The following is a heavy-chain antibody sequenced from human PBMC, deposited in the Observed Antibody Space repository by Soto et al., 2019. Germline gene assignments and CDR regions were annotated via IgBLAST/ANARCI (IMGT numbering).Heavy chain of an antibody. CDR3: ARAVVVVAAGSWFDP. CDR1: GGTFSSYA. V-gene: IGHV1-69*12. J-gene: IGHJ5*02. Sequence: QVQLVQSGAEVKKPGSSVKVSCKASGGTFSSYAISWVRQAPGQGLEWMGGIIPIFGTANYAQKFQGRVTLXXDXSXXTAYMELSSLRSEDTAVYYCARAVVVVAAGSWFDPRGQGTLVTVSS. D-gene: IGHD2-15*01. CDR2: IIPIFGTA.